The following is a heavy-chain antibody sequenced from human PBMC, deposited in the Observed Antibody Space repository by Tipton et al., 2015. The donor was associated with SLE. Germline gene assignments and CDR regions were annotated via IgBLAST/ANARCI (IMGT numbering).Heavy chain of an antibody. Sequence: SLRLSCAASGFTFSSYAMHWVRQAPGKGLEWVAVISYDGSNKYYADSVKGRFTISRDNSKNTLYLQMNSLRAEDTAVYYCARGTRDSSSHAFDIWGQGTMVTVSS. V-gene: IGHV3-30*14. D-gene: IGHD6-6*01. CDR1: GFTFSSYA. CDR2: ISYDGSNK. J-gene: IGHJ3*02. CDR3: ARGTRDSSSHAFDI.